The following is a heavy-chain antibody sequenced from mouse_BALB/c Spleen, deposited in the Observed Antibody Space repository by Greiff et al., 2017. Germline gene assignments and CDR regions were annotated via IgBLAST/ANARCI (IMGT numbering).Heavy chain of an antibody. Sequence: VKLVESGPGLVAPSQSLSINCTVSGFSLTSYGVHWVRQPPGKGLEWLGVIWAGGSTNYNSALMSRLSISKDNSKSQVFLKMNSLQTDDTAMYYCARDRDSYYGNYDYFDYWGQGTTLTVSS. D-gene: IGHD2-10*01. CDR1: GFSLTSYG. J-gene: IGHJ2*01. CDR2: IWAGGST. V-gene: IGHV2-9*02. CDR3: ARDRDSYYGNYDYFDY.